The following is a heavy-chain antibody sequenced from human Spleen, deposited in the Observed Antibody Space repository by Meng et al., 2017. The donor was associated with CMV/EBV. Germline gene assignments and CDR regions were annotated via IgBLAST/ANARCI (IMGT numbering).Heavy chain of an antibody. D-gene: IGHD4-17*01. CDR2: ISGST. CDR1: GFTFSNYA. V-gene: IGHV3-23*01. CDR3: ARDQDGDSTAGGGFDP. Sequence: GESLKISCVASGFTFSNYAMAWVRQVPGKGLDWVSGISGSTYYADSVKGRFTISRDNAKNSLYLQMNSLRAEDTAVYYCARDQDGDSTAGGGFDPWGQGTLVTVSS. J-gene: IGHJ5*02.